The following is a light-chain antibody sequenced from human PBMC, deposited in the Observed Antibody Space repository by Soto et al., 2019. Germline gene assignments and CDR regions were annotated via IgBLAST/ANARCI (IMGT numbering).Light chain of an antibody. Sequence: AILMTQSPSSFSASTGDRVTITCRASQGISSYLAWYQQKPGKAPKLLIYAASTLQSGVPSRFSGSGSGTDFTLTISCLQSEDFATYYCQQYYSYPLIFGGGTKVEIK. CDR3: QQYYSYPLI. V-gene: IGKV1-8*01. CDR2: AAS. CDR1: QGISSY. J-gene: IGKJ4*01.